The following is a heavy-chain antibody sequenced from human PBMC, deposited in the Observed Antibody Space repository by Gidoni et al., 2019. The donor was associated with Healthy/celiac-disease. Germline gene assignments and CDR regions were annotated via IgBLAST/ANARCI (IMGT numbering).Heavy chain of an antibody. D-gene: IGHD6-13*01. CDR2: ISGSGGST. Sequence: MSWVRQAPGKGLEWVSAISGSGGSTYYADSVKGRFTISRDNSKNTLYLQMNSLRAEDTAVYYCAKVPSSSWYEWRLDYWGQGTLVTVSS. J-gene: IGHJ4*02. V-gene: IGHV3-23*01. CDR3: AKVPSSSWYEWRLDY.